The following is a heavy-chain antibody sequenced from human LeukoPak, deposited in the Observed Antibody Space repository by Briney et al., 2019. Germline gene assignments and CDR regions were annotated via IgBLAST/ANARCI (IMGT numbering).Heavy chain of an antibody. CDR2: INSDGSST. J-gene: IGHJ6*02. V-gene: IGHV3-74*01. CDR1: GFMFSSYW. CDR3: ARMAPTVARGMDV. Sequence: GGSLRLSCAASGFMFSSYWMHWVRQAPGKGMEWVSRINSDGSSTNYADSVKGRFTISRDNAKNTLYLQMNSLRAEDTAVYYCARMAPTVARGMDVWGQGTTVTVSS. D-gene: IGHD2-21*01.